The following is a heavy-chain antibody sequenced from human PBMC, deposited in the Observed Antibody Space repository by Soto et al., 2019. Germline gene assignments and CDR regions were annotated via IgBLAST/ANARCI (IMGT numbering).Heavy chain of an antibody. CDR3: ARGPGI. Sequence: SETLSLTCTVSGDSISSSYWSWIRQSPGKGLEWIGYIYYSGSTYYNPSLKSRVTISVDTSKNQFSLKLSSVTAADTAVYYCARGPGIWGQGTLVTVSS. V-gene: IGHV4-59*12. J-gene: IGHJ4*02. CDR2: IYYSGST. CDR1: GDSISSSY.